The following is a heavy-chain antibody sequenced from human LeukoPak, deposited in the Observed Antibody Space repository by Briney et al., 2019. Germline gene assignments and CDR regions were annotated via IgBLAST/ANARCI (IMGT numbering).Heavy chain of an antibody. J-gene: IGHJ4*02. CDR3: AKWKGYGDYAPFDY. Sequence: PGRSLRLSCAASGFTFSSYAMHWVRQAPGKGLEWVAVISYDGSNKYYADSVKGRFTISRDNSKNTLYLQMNSLRAEDTAVYYCAKWKGYGDYAPFDYWGQGTLVTVSS. V-gene: IGHV3-30*18. CDR1: GFTFSSYA. CDR2: ISYDGSNK. D-gene: IGHD4-17*01.